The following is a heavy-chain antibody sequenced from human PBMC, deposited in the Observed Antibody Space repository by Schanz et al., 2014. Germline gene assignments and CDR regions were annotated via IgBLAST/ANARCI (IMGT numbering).Heavy chain of an antibody. J-gene: IGHJ4*02. CDR1: GFIFRTYG. Sequence: QVHLVESGGGVVQPGGSLRLSCAASGFIFRTYGMHWVRQAPGKGLEWVAFIHYDGTYKYYADSVKGRFTISRDNSENTLYPQMISLRAEDTAVYYCAKLDGYAYGSMGQEYFDYWGQGTLVAVSS. CDR3: AKLDGYAYGSMGQEYFDY. V-gene: IGHV3-30*02. CDR2: IHYDGTYK. D-gene: IGHD5-18*01.